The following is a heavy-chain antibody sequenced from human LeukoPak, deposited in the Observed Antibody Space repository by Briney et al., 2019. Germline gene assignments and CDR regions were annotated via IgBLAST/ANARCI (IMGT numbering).Heavy chain of an antibody. V-gene: IGHV1-3*01. D-gene: IGHD3-22*01. CDR1: GYTFTNYA. Sequence: ALVKVSCKASGYTFTNYAMHWVRQAPGQRLEWMGWINAGNGNTKYSQKFQGRVTITRDTSASTGYMELSSLTSEDTAVYYCARDRYYDSNGYYRFDPWGQGTLVTVSS. CDR3: ARDRYYDSNGYYRFDP. CDR2: INAGNGNT. J-gene: IGHJ5*02.